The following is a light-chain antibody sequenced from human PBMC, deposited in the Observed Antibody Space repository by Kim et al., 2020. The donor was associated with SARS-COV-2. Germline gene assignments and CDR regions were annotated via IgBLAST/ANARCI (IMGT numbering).Light chain of an antibody. CDR2: TAS. CDR1: QSISSW. Sequence: ASVGYRVTITYRASQSISSWLAWYQQRPGKATKLLFHTASSLQSKVPSRFSGSGAGTEFTLTITSLQPEDIATYYCQQGNSFPLTFGGGTKVDIK. CDR3: QQGNSFPLT. J-gene: IGKJ4*01. V-gene: IGKV1-12*01.